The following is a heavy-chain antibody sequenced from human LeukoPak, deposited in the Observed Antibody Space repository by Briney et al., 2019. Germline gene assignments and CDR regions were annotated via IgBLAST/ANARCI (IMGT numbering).Heavy chain of an antibody. CDR2: INPNSGGT. CDR3: ARSYLASGYCSGGSCYSGYYYGMDV. J-gene: IGHJ6*02. D-gene: IGHD2-15*01. CDR1: GYTFTGYY. V-gene: IGHV1-2*06. Sequence: GASVTVSCKASGYTFTGYYMHWVRQAPGQGLEWMGRINPNSGGTNYAQKFKGRVTMTRDTSISTAYMELSRLRSDDTAVYYCARSYLASGYCSGGSCYSGYYYGMDVWGQGTAVTVSS.